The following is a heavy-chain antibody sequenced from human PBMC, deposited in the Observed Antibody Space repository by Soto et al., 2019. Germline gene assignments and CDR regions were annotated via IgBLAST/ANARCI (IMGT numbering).Heavy chain of an antibody. Sequence: QVHLVESGGGVVQPGRSLRLSCAASGFTFSTTGMHWVRQAPGKGLEWVAMISHDGGEKFYTDSVKGRFTISRDTSKNTLYLQMDSLRPEDTAIYHCAKDLYGAGWYNYFDPWGKGTLVTVSS. CDR2: ISHDGGEK. J-gene: IGHJ5*02. D-gene: IGHD6-19*01. CDR3: AKDLYGAGWYNYFDP. V-gene: IGHV3-30*18. CDR1: GFTFSTTG.